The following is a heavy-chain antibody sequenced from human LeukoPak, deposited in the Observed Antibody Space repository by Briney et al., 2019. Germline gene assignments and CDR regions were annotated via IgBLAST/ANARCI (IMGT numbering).Heavy chain of an antibody. D-gene: IGHD2-2*01. J-gene: IGHJ4*02. Sequence: GGSLRLSCAASGFTFSSYAMSWVRQAPGKGLEWVSAISGSGGSTYYADSVKGRFTISRDNSKNTLYLQMNSLRAEDTAVYYCAKVGGYCSSTSCTSLNFDYWGQGTLVTVSS. CDR1: GFTFSSYA. V-gene: IGHV3-23*01. CDR3: AKVGGYCSSTSCTSLNFDY. CDR2: ISGSGGST.